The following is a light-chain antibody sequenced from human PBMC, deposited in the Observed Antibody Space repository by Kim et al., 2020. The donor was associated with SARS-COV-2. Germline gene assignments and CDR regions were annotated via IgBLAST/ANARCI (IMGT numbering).Light chain of an antibody. CDR2: NSN. Sequence: GRTVTPSCSGSSSNIGSNTVRWYRQLPGTAPNLVIYNSNRRSSGVPDRFSGSKSGNSASLAISGLQSDDEADYYCATTDDSLNGVVFGGGTQLTVL. CDR1: SSNIGSNT. V-gene: IGLV1-44*01. J-gene: IGLJ3*02. CDR3: ATTDDSLNGVV.